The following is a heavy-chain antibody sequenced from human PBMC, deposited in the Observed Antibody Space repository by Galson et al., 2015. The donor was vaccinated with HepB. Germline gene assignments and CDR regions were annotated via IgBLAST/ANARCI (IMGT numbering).Heavy chain of an antibody. J-gene: IGHJ4*02. CDR1: GLTFRSDG. Sequence: SLRLSCAASGLTFRSDGMYWVRQAPGKGLEWVAVISYDGSNKYYADSVKGRFTISRDNSKNTLYLQMNSLRPEDTAVYYCAKDDYYGSGSSYNVYYMKGTIDYWGQGTLVTVSS. V-gene: IGHV3-30*18. CDR3: AKDDYYGSGSSYNVYYMKGTIDY. CDR2: ISYDGSNK. D-gene: IGHD3-10*01.